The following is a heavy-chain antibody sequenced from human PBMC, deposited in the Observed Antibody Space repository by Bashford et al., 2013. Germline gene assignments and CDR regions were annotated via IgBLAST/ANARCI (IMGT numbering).Heavy chain of an antibody. CDR1: GFIFSSYA. CDR2: ISGSGGGT. Sequence: HSGGSLRLSCAASGFIFSSYAMNWVRQGSGRGLEWVSSISGSGGGTYYAESVKGRFTVSRDSSKSSLYLQMNSLRAEDTAVYYCAKGLPIQTFGGFDIWGQGSPVTVSS. D-gene: IGHD3-10*01. CDR3: AKGLPIQTFGGFDI. V-gene: IGHV3-23*01. J-gene: IGHJ4*02.